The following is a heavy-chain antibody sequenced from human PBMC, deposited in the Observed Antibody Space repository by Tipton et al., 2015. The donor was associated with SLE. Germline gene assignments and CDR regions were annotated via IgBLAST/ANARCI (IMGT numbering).Heavy chain of an antibody. D-gene: IGHD3-3*01. V-gene: IGHV4-34*01. CDR2: TKADVGT. CDR3: ARGHLQVYDFRNYQFGRYFDI. CDR1: GGTFGDYF. J-gene: IGHJ4*02. Sequence: TLSLTCAVRGGTFGDYFWSWIRQSPGKGLEWLGETKADVGTKYNPSLMSRATISRDTSKRQVSLKVRSMTAADTGIYYCARGHLQVYDFRNYQFGRYFDIWGQGIPVVVS.